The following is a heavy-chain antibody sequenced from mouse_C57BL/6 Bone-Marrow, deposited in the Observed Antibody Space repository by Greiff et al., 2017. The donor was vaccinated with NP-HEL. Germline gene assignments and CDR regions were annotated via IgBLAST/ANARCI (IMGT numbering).Heavy chain of an antibody. V-gene: IGHV1-81*01. D-gene: IGHD1-1*02. J-gene: IGHJ2*01. Sequence: VQLVESGAELARPGASVKLSCKASGYTFTSYGISWVKQRTGQGLEWIGEIYPRSGNTYYNEKFKGKATLTADKSSSTAYMELRSLTSEDSAVYFCARRRIYGPFDYWGQGTTLTVSS. CDR2: IYPRSGNT. CDR3: ARRRIYGPFDY. CDR1: GYTFTSYG.